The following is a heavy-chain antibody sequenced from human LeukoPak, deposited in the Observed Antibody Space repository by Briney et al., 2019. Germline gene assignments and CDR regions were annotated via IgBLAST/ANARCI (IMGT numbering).Heavy chain of an antibody. J-gene: IGHJ6*02. Sequence: GGSLRLSRAASGFTFSTYWMSWVRQVPGKGLEWVAILNQDGGEKYYVDSVKGRFTISRDNAENSLYLQMNSLRVEDTAIYYCARRRGDVWGQGTTVTVSS. CDR2: LNQDGGEK. CDR3: ARRRGDV. CDR1: GFTFSTYW. V-gene: IGHV3-7*05.